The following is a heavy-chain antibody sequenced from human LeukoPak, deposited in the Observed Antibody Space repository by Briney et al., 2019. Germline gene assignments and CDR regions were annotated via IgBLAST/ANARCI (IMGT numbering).Heavy chain of an antibody. CDR3: ARGCSAGTPHDWFDP. J-gene: IGHJ5*02. V-gene: IGHV4-59*01. CDR2: IYYSGST. D-gene: IGHD6-13*01. CDR1: GGSISGYY. Sequence: SETLSLTCTVSGGSISGYYWSWIRQPPGKGLEWIGYIYYSGSTNYNPSLKSRVTISVDTSKNQFSLKLSSVTAADTAVYYCARGCSAGTPHDWFDPWGQGTLVTVSS.